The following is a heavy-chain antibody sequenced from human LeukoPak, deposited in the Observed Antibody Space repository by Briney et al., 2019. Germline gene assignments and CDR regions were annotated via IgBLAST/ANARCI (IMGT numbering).Heavy chain of an antibody. Sequence: SETLSLTCAVYGGSFSGYYWSWIRQPPGKGLEWIGEINHSGSTNYNPSLKSRVTISVDTSKSQFSLKLSSVTAADTAVYYCARGSLYYGGNAVFDYWGQGTLVTVSS. CDR1: GGSFSGYY. CDR3: ARGSLYYGGNAVFDY. J-gene: IGHJ4*02. CDR2: INHSGST. V-gene: IGHV4-34*01. D-gene: IGHD4-17*01.